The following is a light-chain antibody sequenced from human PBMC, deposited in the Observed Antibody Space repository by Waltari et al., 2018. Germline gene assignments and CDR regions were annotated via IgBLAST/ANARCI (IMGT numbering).Light chain of an antibody. CDR2: AAS. CDR1: QGISDS. Sequence: DIQMTQSPSSLSASVGDRVTITCRASQGISDSLAWYQQKPGKVPKLLIYAASTLQSRVPSRFSGSGSGPDFTLTISSLQPEDVATYYCLKYYTAPWTFGQGTKVEIK. CDR3: LKYYTAPWT. J-gene: IGKJ1*01. V-gene: IGKV1-27*01.